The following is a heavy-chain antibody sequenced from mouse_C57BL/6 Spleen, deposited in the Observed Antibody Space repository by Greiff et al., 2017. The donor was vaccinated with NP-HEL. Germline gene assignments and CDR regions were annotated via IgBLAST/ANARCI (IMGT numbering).Heavy chain of an antibody. J-gene: IGHJ2*01. V-gene: IGHV1-7*01. CDR2: INPSSGYT. Sequence: QVHVKQPGAELAKPGASVKLSCKASGYTFTSYWMHWVKQRPGQGLEWIGYINPSSGYTKYNQKFKDKATLTADKSSSTAYMQLSSLTYEDSAVYYCARFTTVVEDYWGQGTTLTVSS. CDR1: GYTFTSYW. D-gene: IGHD1-1*01. CDR3: ARFTTVVEDY.